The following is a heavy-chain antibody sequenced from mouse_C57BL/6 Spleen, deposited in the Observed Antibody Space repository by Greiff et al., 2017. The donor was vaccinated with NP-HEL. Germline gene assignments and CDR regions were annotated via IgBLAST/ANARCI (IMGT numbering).Heavy chain of an antibody. CDR2: ISDGGSYT. Sequence: EVQLVESGGGLVKPGGSLKLSCAASGFTFSSYAMSWVRQTPEKRLEWVATISDGGSYTYYPDNVKGRFTITRDNAKNNLYLQMSHLKSEDTAMYYCARDPVPSYGSPHFDYWGQGTTLTVSS. CDR3: ARDPVPSYGSPHFDY. J-gene: IGHJ2*01. CDR1: GFTFSSYA. D-gene: IGHD1-1*01. V-gene: IGHV5-4*01.